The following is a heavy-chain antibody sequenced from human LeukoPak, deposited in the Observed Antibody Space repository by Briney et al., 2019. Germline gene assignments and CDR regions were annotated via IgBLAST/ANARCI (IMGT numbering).Heavy chain of an antibody. Sequence: SETLSLTCTVSGGSVSSSSYYWGWIRQPPGKGLEWIGTIYYDGSTYYNPSLKSRVTISVDTSKNQFSLRLTSVTAADTALYYCARVIALGDYADYWGQGTRVTVSS. J-gene: IGHJ4*02. CDR1: GGSVSSSSYY. V-gene: IGHV4-39*07. CDR2: IYYDGST. D-gene: IGHD2-21*01. CDR3: ARVIALGDYADY.